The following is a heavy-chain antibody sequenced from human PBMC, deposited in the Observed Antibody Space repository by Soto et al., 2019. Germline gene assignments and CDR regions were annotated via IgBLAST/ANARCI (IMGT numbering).Heavy chain of an antibody. D-gene: IGHD3-22*01. CDR3: AKDRYYDSTGYSPGGWFDP. V-gene: IGHV3-23*01. J-gene: IGHJ5*02. Sequence: GGSLRLSCAASGFTFKNYAMNWVRQAPGKGLEWVSVISASGGSTYYADSVKGRFTISRDNSKNTVFLQMNSLRAEDTAVYYCAKDRYYDSTGYSPGGWFDPWGQGTLVTVSS. CDR1: GFTFKNYA. CDR2: ISASGGST.